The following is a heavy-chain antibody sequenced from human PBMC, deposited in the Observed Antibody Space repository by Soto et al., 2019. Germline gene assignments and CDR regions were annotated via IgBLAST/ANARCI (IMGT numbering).Heavy chain of an antibody. CDR1: GYAFTTYG. CDR3: ARGRYGDY. CDR2: ISAHNGNT. J-gene: IGHJ4*02. V-gene: IGHV1-18*01. D-gene: IGHD1-1*01. Sequence: QVHLVQSGAEVKKPGASVKVSCKGSGYAFTTYGITWVRQAPGQGLEWMGWISAHNGNTNYAQKLQARVTVTRDTSTRPAYMELRSMRTDDTAVYYCARGRYGDYWGQGALVTVSS.